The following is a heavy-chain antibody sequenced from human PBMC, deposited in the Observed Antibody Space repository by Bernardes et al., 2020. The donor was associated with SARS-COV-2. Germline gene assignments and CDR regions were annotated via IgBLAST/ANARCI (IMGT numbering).Heavy chain of an antibody. CDR3: ARSGGYIIGAFDY. V-gene: IGHV4-34*01. CDR1: GGSFSGYY. Sequence: SETLSLTCAVYGGSFSGYYWSWIRQPPGKGLEWIGEINHSGSTNYNPSLKSRVTISVDTSKNQFSLKLSSVTAADTAVYYCARSGGYIIGAFDYWGQGTLVTVSS. CDR2: INHSGST. D-gene: IGHD5-12*01. J-gene: IGHJ4*02.